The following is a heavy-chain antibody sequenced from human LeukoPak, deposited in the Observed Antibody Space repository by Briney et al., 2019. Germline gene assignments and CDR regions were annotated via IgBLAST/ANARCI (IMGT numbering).Heavy chain of an antibody. Sequence: PGGSLRLSCAASGCTFSSYWMSWVRHALGKGLGRVGNIKQDGSEKNYVDSVKSRFTISRDNAKNSLYLQMNSLRVEDTAVYYCARVGADYYGSGRGYGMDVWGKGTTVTVSS. D-gene: IGHD3-10*01. CDR2: IKQDGSEK. CDR1: GCTFSSYW. J-gene: IGHJ6*04. V-gene: IGHV3-7*03. CDR3: ARVGADYYGSGRGYGMDV.